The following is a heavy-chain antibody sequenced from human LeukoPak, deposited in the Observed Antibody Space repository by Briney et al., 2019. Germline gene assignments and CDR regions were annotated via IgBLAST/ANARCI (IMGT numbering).Heavy chain of an antibody. CDR1: GFIFSNYD. Sequence: GGSLRLSCAASGFIFSNYDMNWVRQAPGKGLEWVSFIRSGGSTLFYADSVKGRFTISRDDAKNSLYVQMNNLRVEDTAVYYCARDENGDSDFDLWGRGTLVTVSS. CDR2: IRSGGSTL. V-gene: IGHV3-48*01. J-gene: IGHJ2*01. CDR3: ARDENGDSDFDL. D-gene: IGHD5-12*01.